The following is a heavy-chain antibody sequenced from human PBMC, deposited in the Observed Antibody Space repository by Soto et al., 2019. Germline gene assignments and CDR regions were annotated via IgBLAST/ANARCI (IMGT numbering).Heavy chain of an antibody. V-gene: IGHV1-2*04. CDR1: GYTFTGYY. D-gene: IGHD6-6*01. Sequence: ASVKVSCKASGYTFTGYYTHWVRQAPGQGLEWMGWINPNSGGTNYAQKFQGWVTMTRDTSISTAYMELSRLRSDDTAVYYCARSVSYSSSSSDYYYYMDVWGKGTTVTVSS. J-gene: IGHJ6*03. CDR2: INPNSGGT. CDR3: ARSVSYSSSSSDYYYYMDV.